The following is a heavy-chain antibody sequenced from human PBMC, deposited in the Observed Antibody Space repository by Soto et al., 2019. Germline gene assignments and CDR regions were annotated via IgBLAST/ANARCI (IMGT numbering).Heavy chain of an antibody. V-gene: IGHV4-30-4*01. CDR3: ARAGVATIYPGNNWFDP. Sequence: SETLSLTCTVCGGSISSGEYYWSWIRQPPGKGLEWIGYIYYSGSTYYNPSLKSRVTISVDTSKNQFSLNLSSVTAADTAMYYCARAGVATIYPGNNWFDPWGQGTLVTVSS. CDR1: GGSISSGEYY. J-gene: IGHJ5*02. D-gene: IGHD5-12*01. CDR2: IYYSGST.